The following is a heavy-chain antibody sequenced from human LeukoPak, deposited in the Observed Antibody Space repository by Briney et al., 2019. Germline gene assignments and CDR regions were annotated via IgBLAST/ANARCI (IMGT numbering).Heavy chain of an antibody. CDR1: GYSLSELS. CDR3: AAGGVYDLLDN. V-gene: IGHV1-24*01. Sequence: ASVKVSCKVSGYSLSELSMHWVRQAPGKGLEWMGGFDPENGEAAYAQKFQGRVTMTEDTSTDTSYMELNSLKSEDTAVYYCAAGGVYDLLDNWGQGNLVTVSS. D-gene: IGHD2-8*01. J-gene: IGHJ4*02. CDR2: FDPENGEA.